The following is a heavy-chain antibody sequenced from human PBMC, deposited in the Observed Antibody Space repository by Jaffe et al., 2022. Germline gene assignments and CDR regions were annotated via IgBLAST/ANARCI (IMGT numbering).Heavy chain of an antibody. CDR1: GGSISSYY. D-gene: IGHD3-10*01. Sequence: QVQLQESGPGLVKPSETLSLTCTVSGGSISSYYWSWIRQPPGKGLEWIGYIYYSGSTNYNPSLKSRVTISVDTSKNQFSLKLSSVTAADTAVYYCARALPGGFRELLYFDYWGQGTLVTVSS. CDR2: IYYSGST. V-gene: IGHV4-59*01. J-gene: IGHJ4*02. CDR3: ARALPGGFRELLYFDY.